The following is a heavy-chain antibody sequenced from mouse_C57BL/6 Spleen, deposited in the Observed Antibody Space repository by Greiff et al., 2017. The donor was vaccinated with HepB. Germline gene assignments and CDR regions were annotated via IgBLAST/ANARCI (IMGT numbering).Heavy chain of an antibody. D-gene: IGHD2-1*01. CDR2: ISSGSSTI. J-gene: IGHJ2*01. V-gene: IGHV5-17*01. CDR1: GFTFSDYG. Sequence: EVHLVESGGGLVKPGGSLKLSCAASGFTFSDYGMHWVRQAPEKGLEWVAYISSGSSTIYYADTVKGRFTISRDNAKNTLFLQMTSLRSEDTAMYYCARLSNYGNYFDYWGQGTTLTVSS. CDR3: ARLSNYGNYFDY.